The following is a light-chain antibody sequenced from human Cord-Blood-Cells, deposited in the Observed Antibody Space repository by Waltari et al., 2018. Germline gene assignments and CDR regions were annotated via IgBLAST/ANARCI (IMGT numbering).Light chain of an antibody. CDR2: RNN. CDR3: AAWDDSLSGPV. V-gene: IGLV1-47*01. CDR1: SSNIGSNY. Sequence: QSVLTQPPSAYGTPGQRVTISCSGSSSNIGSNYVYWYQQLPGTAPKLLIYRNNPRPSGVPDRFSGSKSGTSASLAISGLRSEDEADYYCAAWDDSLSGPVFGGGTKLTVL. J-gene: IGLJ2*01.